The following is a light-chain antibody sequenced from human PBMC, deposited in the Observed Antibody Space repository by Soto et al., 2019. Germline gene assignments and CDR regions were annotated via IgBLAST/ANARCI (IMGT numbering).Light chain of an antibody. CDR2: WAS. J-gene: IGKJ4*01. Sequence: DIVMTQSPDSLAVSLGERVTIYCKSSQSVLSSSNNKNYLAWFQHKTGQPPKLLIYWASTPDSGVPDRFSGSGSGTDFTLTISSLKAEDVDVYYCQHYYNAPLTFGGGTKVEIK. CDR1: QSVLSSSNNKNY. CDR3: QHYYNAPLT. V-gene: IGKV4-1*01.